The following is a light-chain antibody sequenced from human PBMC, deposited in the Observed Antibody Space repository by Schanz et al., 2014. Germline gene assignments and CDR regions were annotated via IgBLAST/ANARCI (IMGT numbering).Light chain of an antibody. CDR3: QQYGNSPFT. Sequence: EIVLTQSPGTLSLSPGERATLSCRASQSVSSSYLAWYQQKPGQAPRLLIYGASSRATGIPDRFSGSGSGTDFTLTISRLEPEDSAVFYCQQYGNSPFTFGGGTKVEIK. CDR2: GAS. V-gene: IGKV3-20*01. CDR1: QSVSSSY. J-gene: IGKJ4*01.